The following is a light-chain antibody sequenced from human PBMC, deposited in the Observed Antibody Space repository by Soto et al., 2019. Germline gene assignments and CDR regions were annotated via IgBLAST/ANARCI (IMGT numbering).Light chain of an antibody. J-gene: IGKJ1*01. CDR1: QSVSNNY. CDR3: QQYGSSPRT. CDR2: GAS. Sequence: EIVLTQSPGTLSLSPGERATLSCRASQSVSNNYLAWYQQKPGQAPRLLIYGASGRATVIPDRCNGSGSGTEVFLTISRLERGDFVVYYCQQYGSSPRTFGQGTKVEI. V-gene: IGKV3-20*01.